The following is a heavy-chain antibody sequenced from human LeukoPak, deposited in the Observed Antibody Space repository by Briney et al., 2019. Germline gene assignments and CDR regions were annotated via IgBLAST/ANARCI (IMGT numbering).Heavy chain of an antibody. CDR3: AREPHYDILTGYRINWYFDL. D-gene: IGHD3-9*01. CDR1: GFTVSSNY. CDR2: IYSGGST. J-gene: IGHJ2*01. Sequence: AGGSLRLSCAASGFTVSSNYMSWVRQAPGKGLEWVSVIYSGGSTYYADSVKGRFTISRDNSKNTRYLQMNSLRAEDTAVYYCAREPHYDILTGYRINWYFDLWGRGTLVTVSS. V-gene: IGHV3-66*01.